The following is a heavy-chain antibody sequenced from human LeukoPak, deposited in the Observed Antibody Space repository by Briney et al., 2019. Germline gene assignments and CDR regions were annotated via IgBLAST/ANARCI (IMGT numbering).Heavy chain of an antibody. Sequence: ALVKVSCKASGYTFTSYAMNWVRQAPGQGLEWMGWINSNTGNPTYAQGFTGRFVFSLDTSVSTAYLQISGLKAEDTAVYYCARVRYTWNDDLFYWGQGTLVTVSS. V-gene: IGHV7-4-1*02. J-gene: IGHJ4*02. CDR2: INSNTGNP. CDR3: ARVRYTWNDDLFY. D-gene: IGHD1-20*01. CDR1: GYTFTSYA.